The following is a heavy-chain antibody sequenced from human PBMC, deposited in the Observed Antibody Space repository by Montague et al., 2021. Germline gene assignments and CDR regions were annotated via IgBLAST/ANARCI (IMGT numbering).Heavy chain of an antibody. J-gene: IGHJ4*02. V-gene: IGHV6-1*01. CDR3: ARDPRYRLSWSFDY. CDR2: SCFRFKRYY. CDR1: GDSDSVVALT. Sequence: CAISGDSDSVVALTRKSKRHTSELQPERVGVSCFRFKRYYDYAVSAKSRMTISPDTYKNQFSLQLSSVTPEDRYVYYCARDPRYRLSWSFDYWGQGTLVTVSS. D-gene: IGHD6-13*01.